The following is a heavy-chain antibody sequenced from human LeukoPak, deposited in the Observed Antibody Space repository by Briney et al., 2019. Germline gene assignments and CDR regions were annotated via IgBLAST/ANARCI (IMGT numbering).Heavy chain of an antibody. CDR3: ARNYYYGSGSYPLGAFDI. CDR2: IRTTTSDI. J-gene: IGHJ3*02. V-gene: IGHV3-21*01. Sequence: PGGSLRLSCAASGFTVSSNYMSWVRQAPGKGLEWVSSIRTTTSDIYYADSVKGRFTISRDNAKNSLYLQMNSLRAEDTAVYYCARNYYYGSGSYPLGAFDIWGQGTMVTVSS. D-gene: IGHD3-10*01. CDR1: GFTVSSNY.